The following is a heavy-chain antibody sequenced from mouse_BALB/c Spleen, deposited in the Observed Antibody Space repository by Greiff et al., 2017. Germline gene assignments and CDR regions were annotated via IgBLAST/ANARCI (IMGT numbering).Heavy chain of an antibody. CDR2: ILPGSGST. V-gene: IGHV1-9*01. CDR3: ARTTVAMDY. Sequence: VQVVESGAELMKPGASVKISCKATGYTFSSYWIEWVKQRPGHGLEWIGEILPGSGSTNYNEKFKGKATFTADTSSNTAYMQLSSLTSEDSAVYYCARTTVAMDYWGQGTSVTVSS. D-gene: IGHD1-1*01. CDR1: GYTFSSYW. J-gene: IGHJ4*01.